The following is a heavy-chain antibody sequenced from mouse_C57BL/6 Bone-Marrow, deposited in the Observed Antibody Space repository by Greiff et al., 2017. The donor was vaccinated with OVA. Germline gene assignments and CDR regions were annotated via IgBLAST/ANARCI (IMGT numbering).Heavy chain of an antibody. CDR1: GFTFSDYG. V-gene: IGHV5-17*01. J-gene: IGHJ2*01. D-gene: IGHD2-1*01. CDR2: ISSGSSTI. Sequence: EVKVVESGGGLVKPGGSLKLSCAASGFTFSDYGMHWVRQAPEKGLEWVAYISSGSSTIYYADTVKGRFTISRDNAKNTLFLQMTSLRSEDTAMYYCARTPYGNYDFDYWGQGTTLTVSS. CDR3: ARTPYGNYDFDY.